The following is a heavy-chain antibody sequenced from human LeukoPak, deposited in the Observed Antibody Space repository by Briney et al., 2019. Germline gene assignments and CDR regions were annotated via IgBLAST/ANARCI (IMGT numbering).Heavy chain of an antibody. J-gene: IGHJ4*02. V-gene: IGHV3-15*01. D-gene: IGHD3-22*01. Sequence: GGSLRLSCAASGFTFSNAWMSWVRQAPGKGLEWVGRIKSKTDSGTTDYAAPVKGRFTISRDDSKNTLYPQMNSLKTEDTAVYYCTTGTYYYDSPSFDYWGQGTLVTVSS. CDR1: GFTFSNAW. CDR3: TTGTYYYDSPSFDY. CDR2: IKSKTDSGTT.